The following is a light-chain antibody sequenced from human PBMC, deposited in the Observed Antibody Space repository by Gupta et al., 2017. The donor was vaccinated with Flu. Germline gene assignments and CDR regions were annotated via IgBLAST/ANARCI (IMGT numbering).Light chain of an antibody. J-gene: IGKJ2*01. CDR3: QQYGISMYT. CDR2: GAS. CDR1: QSVSNNY. Sequence: PGERATLSCRASQSVSNNYLTWYQQKPGQAPRLLIYGASSRATGIPDRFSGSGSGTDFTLTISRLEPEDFAVYYCQQYGISMYTFGQGTKLEIK. V-gene: IGKV3-20*01.